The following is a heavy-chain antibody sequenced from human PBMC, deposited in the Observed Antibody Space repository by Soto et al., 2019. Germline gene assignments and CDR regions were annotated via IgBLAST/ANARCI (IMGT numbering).Heavy chain of an antibody. CDR1: GYSLSSGYY. CDR2: IYHGGST. V-gene: IGHV4-38-2*01. J-gene: IGHJ5*02. CDR3: ARVGPWVPYYYVSSPCTIENWLDP. D-gene: IGHD3-22*01. Sequence: SETLSLTCAVSGYSLSSGYYWGCLWHPPGKRLEWSGSIYHGGSTDYNPSLNSRVTLSIDMTNNHGSLILNSVTAADTAVYYCARVGPWVPYYYVSSPCTIENWLDPPGQGTLGTVSS.